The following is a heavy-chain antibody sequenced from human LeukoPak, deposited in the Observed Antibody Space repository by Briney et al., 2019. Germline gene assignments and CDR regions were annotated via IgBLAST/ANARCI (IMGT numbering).Heavy chain of an antibody. CDR3: AKAVDTAMVLYYYGMDV. Sequence: PGGSLRLSCAASGFTFDDYTMHWVRRAPGKGLEWVSLISWDGGSTYYADSVKGRFTISRDNSKNSLYLQMNSLRTEDTALYYCAKAVDTAMVLYYYGMDVWGQGTTVTVSS. CDR2: ISWDGGST. D-gene: IGHD5-18*01. J-gene: IGHJ6*02. V-gene: IGHV3-43*01. CDR1: GFTFDDYT.